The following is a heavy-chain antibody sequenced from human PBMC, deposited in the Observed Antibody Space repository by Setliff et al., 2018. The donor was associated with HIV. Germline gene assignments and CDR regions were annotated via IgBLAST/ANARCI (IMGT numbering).Heavy chain of an antibody. J-gene: IGHJ4*02. D-gene: IGHD2-8*02. V-gene: IGHV1-18*01. CDR1: TNTFLNYG. Sequence: ASVKVSCKASTNTFLNYGISWVRQAPGQGLEWMGWISVHNDNSNYAQRFRDRATMTTDIPTSTAYMELRGLRSDDTAVYYCARDVGYCTATSCQTGFDYWGQGTLVTVSS. CDR3: ARDVGYCTATSCQTGFDY. CDR2: ISVHNDNS.